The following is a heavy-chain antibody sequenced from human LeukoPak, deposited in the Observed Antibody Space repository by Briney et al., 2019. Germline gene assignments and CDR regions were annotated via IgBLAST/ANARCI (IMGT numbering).Heavy chain of an antibody. Sequence: SETLSLTCTVSGYSINNGYYWGWIRQPPGKGLEWIGSIYHSGSTHYNPSLKSRVTISVDTSKNHFSLKLSSVTATDTAVYYCARVRAADFDYWGQGTLVTVSS. D-gene: IGHD6-13*01. CDR2: IYHSGST. CDR1: GYSINNGYY. J-gene: IGHJ4*02. CDR3: ARVRAADFDY. V-gene: IGHV4-38-2*02.